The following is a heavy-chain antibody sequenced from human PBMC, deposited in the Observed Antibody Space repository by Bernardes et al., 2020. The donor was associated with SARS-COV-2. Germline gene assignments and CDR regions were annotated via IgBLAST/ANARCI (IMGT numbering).Heavy chain of an antibody. CDR2: ITPIVDIT. J-gene: IGHJ3*01. CDR3: ARDRRYYYDSSEAFDL. CDR1: GGTFSSYS. V-gene: IGHV1-69*04. D-gene: IGHD3-22*01. Sequence: SVKVSCKTSGGTFSSYSITWVRQAPGQGLEWMGRITPIVDITNYAQNFQGRVTITADKSTTTAYMELSSLRSEDTAVYYCARDRRYYYDSSEAFDLWGQGTMVTVS.